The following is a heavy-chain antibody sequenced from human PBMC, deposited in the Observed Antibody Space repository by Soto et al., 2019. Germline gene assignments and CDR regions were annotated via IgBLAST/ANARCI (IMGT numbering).Heavy chain of an antibody. CDR3: ARDPHPLNYGGNSVNNWFDP. Sequence: SETLSLTCTVSGGSISSYYWSWIRQPPGKGLEWIGYIYYSGSTNYNPSLKSRVTISVDTSKNQFSLKLSSVTAADTAVYYCARDPHPLNYGGNSVNNWFDPWGQGTLVTVSS. D-gene: IGHD4-17*01. CDR1: GGSISSYY. J-gene: IGHJ5*02. CDR2: IYYSGST. V-gene: IGHV4-59*01.